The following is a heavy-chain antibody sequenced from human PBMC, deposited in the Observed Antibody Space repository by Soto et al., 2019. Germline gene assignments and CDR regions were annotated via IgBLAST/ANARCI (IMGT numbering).Heavy chain of an antibody. J-gene: IGHJ4*02. CDR1: GDSVSSNTAA. Sequence: QTLSLTCVISGDSVSSNTAAWNWIRSSPSRGLEWLGRTYYRSNWRHDYAVSVKSRITVNPDTSKNHFSLQLNSVTPDDTAVYYCARGVAGSGFDLWGQGTMVTVSS. CDR2: TYYRSNWRH. D-gene: IGHD6-19*01. V-gene: IGHV6-1*01. CDR3: ARGVAGSGFDL.